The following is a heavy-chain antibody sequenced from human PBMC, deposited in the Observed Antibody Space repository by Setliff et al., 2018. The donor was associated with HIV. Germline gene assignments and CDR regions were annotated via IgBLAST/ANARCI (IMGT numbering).Heavy chain of an antibody. J-gene: IGHJ4*02. D-gene: IGHD1-1*01. CDR3: AYSGRQLRGPYFDF. CDR2: IYWNNNK. Sequence: SGPTLVNPTQTLTLTCTFSGFSLSTSGVGVGWIHQSPGKALEWLAFIYWNNNKHYSTSLKSRLTVTKDTSKNRVVFTMTDMDPVDTATYYCAYSGRQLRGPYFDFWGQGTPVTVSS. V-gene: IGHV2-5*01. CDR1: GFSLSTSGVG.